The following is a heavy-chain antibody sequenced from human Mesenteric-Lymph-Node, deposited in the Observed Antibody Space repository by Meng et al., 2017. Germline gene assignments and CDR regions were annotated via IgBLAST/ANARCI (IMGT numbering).Heavy chain of an antibody. CDR1: GGSISSSSYY. CDR3: AREKKSYYYDSSGYRYFDL. D-gene: IGHD3-22*01. CDR2: IYYSGST. J-gene: IGHJ2*01. V-gene: IGHV4-39*07. Sequence: SETLSLTCTVSGGSISSSSYYWGWIRQPPGKGLEWIGSIYYSGSTYYNPSLKSRVTISVDTSKNQFSLKLSSVTAADTAVYYCAREKKSYYYDSSGYRYFDLWGRGTLVTVSS.